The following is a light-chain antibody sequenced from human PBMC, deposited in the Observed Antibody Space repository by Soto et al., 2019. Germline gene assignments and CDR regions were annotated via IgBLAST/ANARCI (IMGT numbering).Light chain of an antibody. CDR3: LLSYGPPWV. V-gene: IGLV7-46*01. J-gene: IGLJ3*02. Sequence: QAVVTQEPSVTVSPGGTVTLTCGSSTGPVTRGHWPYWFQQNPGQAPRIIIYDTTTKESWTPARFSGSLLGGKAALTLSGALPEDEGDYYCLLSYGPPWVFGGGTKLTVL. CDR2: DTT. CDR1: TGPVTRGHW.